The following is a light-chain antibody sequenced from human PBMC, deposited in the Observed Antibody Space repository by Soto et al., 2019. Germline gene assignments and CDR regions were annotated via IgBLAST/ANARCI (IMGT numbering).Light chain of an antibody. CDR1: QSVSASF. CDR3: QQQGT. J-gene: IGKJ2*01. CDR2: GAS. V-gene: IGKV3-20*01. Sequence: EIVLTQSPDTLSLSPGETATLSCRASQSVSASFLSWYQQKPGQAPRLVMYGASNRATGVPDTFIGSGSGTDFTLTDRRLEPEDFRVYYCQQQGTFGQGTKLEIK.